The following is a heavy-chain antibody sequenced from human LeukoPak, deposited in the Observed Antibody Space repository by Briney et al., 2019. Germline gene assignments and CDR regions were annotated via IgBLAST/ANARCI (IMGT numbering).Heavy chain of an antibody. CDR2: INQDGSEK. D-gene: IGHD6-19*01. CDR3: ARDHTVAGIVFDS. V-gene: IGHV3-7*01. CDR1: GFTFSSYW. Sequence: GGSLRLSCAASGFTFSSYWMNWVRQAPGKGLEWVANINQDGSEKYYVDSVKGRFTISRDNAENSLDLQMNRLRAEDTAVYYCARDHTVAGIVFDSWGQGTLVAVSS. J-gene: IGHJ4*02.